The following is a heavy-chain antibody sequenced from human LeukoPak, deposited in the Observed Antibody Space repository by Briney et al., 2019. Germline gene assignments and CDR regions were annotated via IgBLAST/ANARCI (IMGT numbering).Heavy chain of an antibody. V-gene: IGHV3-30*18. CDR2: ISQDGSGK. CDR1: GFSFSTYG. Sequence: PGGSRRLSCAASGFSFSTYGMHWVRQAPGKGLEWVAVISQDGSGKYYADSVKDRFAISRDNSKKTLYLQMNGLRAEDTAVYYCAKGGVSDRGSWYGDYLDYWGQGTLVTVSS. CDR3: AKGGVSDRGSWYGDYLDY. D-gene: IGHD6-13*01. J-gene: IGHJ4*02.